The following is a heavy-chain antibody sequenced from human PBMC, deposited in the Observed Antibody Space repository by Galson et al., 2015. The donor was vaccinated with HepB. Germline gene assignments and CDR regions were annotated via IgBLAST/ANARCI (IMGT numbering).Heavy chain of an antibody. J-gene: IGHJ6*02. CDR1: GFTFSTYG. CDR3: AKGLSYSHYYAMDV. D-gene: IGHD2-15*01. CDR2: ISGSGGST. Sequence: SLRLSCAASGFTFSTYGMNWVRQAPGKGLEWVSAISGSGGSTFYADSVKGRFTISRDNSKNTLYLQMSSLRAEDTAVYSCAKGLSYSHYYAMDVWGQGTTVTVSS. V-gene: IGHV3-23*01.